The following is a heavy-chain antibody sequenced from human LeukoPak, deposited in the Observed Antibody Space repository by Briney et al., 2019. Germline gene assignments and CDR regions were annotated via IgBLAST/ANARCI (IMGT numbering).Heavy chain of an antibody. CDR3: AKDIGGSYHRFDY. Sequence: PGASLRLSCAASAFTVSSYAMSWVRQAPGKGLEWVSAISGSGGSTYYADSVKGRFTISRDNSKNTLYLQMNSLRAEDTAVYYCAKDIGGSYHRFDYWGQGALVTVSS. J-gene: IGHJ4*02. D-gene: IGHD1-26*01. V-gene: IGHV3-23*01. CDR2: ISGSGGST. CDR1: AFTVSSYA.